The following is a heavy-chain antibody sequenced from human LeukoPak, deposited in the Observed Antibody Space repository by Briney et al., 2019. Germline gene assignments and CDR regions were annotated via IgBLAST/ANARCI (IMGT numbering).Heavy chain of an antibody. CDR1: GFTFSSYS. D-gene: IGHD3-22*01. CDR2: INTDGSST. CDR3: ARDGYSIGYFYDL. V-gene: IGHV3-74*01. J-gene: IGHJ4*02. Sequence: PGGSLRLSCAASGFTFSSYSMNWVRQAPGKGLVWVSHINTDGSSTNYADSVKGRFTISRDNAKNTLYLQMNSLRAEDTAVYYCARDGYSIGYFYDLWGQGTLVTVSS.